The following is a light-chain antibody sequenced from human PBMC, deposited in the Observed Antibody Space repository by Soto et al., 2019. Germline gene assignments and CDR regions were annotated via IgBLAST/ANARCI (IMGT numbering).Light chain of an antibody. Sequence: DIQMTQSQSSLSASVGDRVTITCRVSQCIRNDLGWYQQKTGKAPKRLIYASSSLQSGVPSRFSGSGSGTEFTLTISSLQPEDFATYYCLQHNSYPLTFGGGTKVEIK. CDR2: ASS. CDR1: QCIRND. V-gene: IGKV1-17*01. J-gene: IGKJ4*01. CDR3: LQHNSYPLT.